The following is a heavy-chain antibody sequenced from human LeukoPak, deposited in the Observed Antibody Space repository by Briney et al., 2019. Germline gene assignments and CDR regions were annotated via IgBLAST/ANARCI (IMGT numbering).Heavy chain of an antibody. V-gene: IGHV3-30*02. CDR1: GFSFNNYG. CDR3: AKGSVSNGDY. D-gene: IGHD4-11*01. CDR2: IRYEGSSK. J-gene: IGHJ4*02. Sequence: GGSLRLSCAATGFSFNNYGMHWVRQAPGKGLEWVAFIRYEGSSKYYADSVKGRFTISRDNSKNTLYLQMNSLRVEDTAMYYCAKGSVSNGDYWGQGTLVTVSS.